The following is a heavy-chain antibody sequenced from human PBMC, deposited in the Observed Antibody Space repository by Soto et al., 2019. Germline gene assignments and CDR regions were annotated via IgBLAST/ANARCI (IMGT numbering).Heavy chain of an antibody. J-gene: IGHJ5*02. CDR2: ISAYNGNT. CDR1: GYTFAIYG. D-gene: IGHD3-3*01. CDR3: ASALRSIFGVVIQYNWFAP. V-gene: IGHV1-18*01. Sequence: SAEVSCKASGYTFAIYGSSWVRQDKRQGLEWMGWISAYNGNTNYAHKLQGRVTMTTDTSTSTAYMGRRSLRSDDTAVYYCASALRSIFGVVIQYNWFAPWRQGTLVTVSS.